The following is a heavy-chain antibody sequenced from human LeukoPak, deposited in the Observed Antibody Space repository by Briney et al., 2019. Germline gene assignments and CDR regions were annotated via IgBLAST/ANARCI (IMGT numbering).Heavy chain of an antibody. D-gene: IGHD3-9*01. V-gene: IGHV3-23*01. CDR1: GFTFSSYA. Sequence: PGGSLRLSCAASGFTFSSYAMSWVRQAPGKGLEWVSAISGSGGSTYYADSVKGRFTISRDNSKTTLYLQMNSLRAEDTAVYYCAKYKRLRYFDWLFRFDYWGQGTLVTVSS. CDR2: ISGSGGST. J-gene: IGHJ4*02. CDR3: AKYKRLRYFDWLFRFDY.